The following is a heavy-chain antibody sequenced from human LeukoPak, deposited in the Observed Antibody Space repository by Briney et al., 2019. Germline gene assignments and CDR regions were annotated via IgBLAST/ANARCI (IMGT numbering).Heavy chain of an antibody. Sequence: PGGSLRLSCAASGFTFDDYAMHWVRQAPGKGLEWVSGISWNSGSIGYADSVKGRFTISRDNAKNSLYLQMNSLRAEDTALYYCAKDHSPPYFGAYNWFDPWGQGTLVTVSS. CDR3: AKDHSPPYFGAYNWFDP. V-gene: IGHV3-9*01. J-gene: IGHJ5*02. CDR2: ISWNSGSI. D-gene: IGHD3-9*01. CDR1: GFTFDDYA.